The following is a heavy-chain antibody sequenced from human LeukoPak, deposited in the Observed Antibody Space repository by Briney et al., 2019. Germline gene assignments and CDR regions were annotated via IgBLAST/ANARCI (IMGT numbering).Heavy chain of an antibody. Sequence: ASVKVSCKASGYTFTSYGISWVRQAPGQGLEWMGWISAYNGNTNYAQKLQGRVTMTTDTSTSTAYMELRSLRSDDTAVYYCARDIAVFGQWLVLGYYGMDVWGKGTTVTVSS. J-gene: IGHJ6*04. CDR1: GYTFTSYG. V-gene: IGHV1-18*04. CDR3: ARDIAVFGQWLVLGYYGMDV. CDR2: ISAYNGNT. D-gene: IGHD6-19*01.